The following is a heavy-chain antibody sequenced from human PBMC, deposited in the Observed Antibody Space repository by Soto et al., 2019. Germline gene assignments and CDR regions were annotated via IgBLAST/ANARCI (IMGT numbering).Heavy chain of an antibody. J-gene: IGHJ5*02. CDR2: IYYSGST. V-gene: IGHV4-31*03. Sequence: PSETLSLTCTVSGGSISSGGYYWSWIRQHPGKGLEWIGYIYYSGSTYYNPSLKSRVTISVDTSKNQFSLKLSSVTAADTAVYYCARDTITRGQYYYGSGISYNWFDPWGQGTLVTVSS. CDR1: GGSISSGGYY. D-gene: IGHD3-10*01. CDR3: ARDTITRGQYYYGSGISYNWFDP.